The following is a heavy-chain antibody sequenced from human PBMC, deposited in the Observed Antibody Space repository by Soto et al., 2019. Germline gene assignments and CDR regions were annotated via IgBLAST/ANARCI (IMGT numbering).Heavy chain of an antibody. Sequence: QLRLQESGPGLVKPSETLSLTCTVSGGSISSSSYYWGWIRQPPGKGLEWIGSIYYSGSTYYNPSLKSRVTISVDTSKNQFSLKLSSVTAADTAVYYCARPPNPHPHYGDDNWFDPWGQGTLVTVSS. D-gene: IGHD4-17*01. CDR2: IYYSGST. CDR1: GGSISSSSYY. V-gene: IGHV4-39*01. J-gene: IGHJ5*02. CDR3: ARPPNPHPHYGDDNWFDP.